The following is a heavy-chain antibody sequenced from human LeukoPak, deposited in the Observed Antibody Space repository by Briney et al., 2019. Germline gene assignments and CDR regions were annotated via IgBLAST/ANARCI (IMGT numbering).Heavy chain of an antibody. D-gene: IGHD3-22*01. CDR1: GGSISSYY. V-gene: IGHV4-59*04. CDR2: VYYGRTT. Sequence: SETLSLTCTVSGGSISSYYWSWIRQPPGKGLEWIGSVYYGRTTYYNPSLKSRVTISVDRSKNQFSLKLSSVTAADTAVYYCAGSYDSSGWHYFDYWGQGTLVTVSS. J-gene: IGHJ4*02. CDR3: AGSYDSSGWHYFDY.